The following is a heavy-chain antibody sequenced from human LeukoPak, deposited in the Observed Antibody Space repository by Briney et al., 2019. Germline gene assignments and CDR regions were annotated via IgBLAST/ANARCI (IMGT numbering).Heavy chain of an antibody. D-gene: IGHD3-10*01. V-gene: IGHV3-53*01. J-gene: IGHJ3*02. CDR3: ARGSYGSGNYYIGDAFDM. CDR1: GFTVSYNY. Sequence: PGGSLRLSCAASGFTVSYNYMSWVRQAPGKGLEWVSTIYRGGSTYYADSVKGRFTISRDNSKNTMYLQMNSPRDEDTAVYYCARGSYGSGNYYIGDAFDMWGQGTMVTVSS. CDR2: IYRGGST.